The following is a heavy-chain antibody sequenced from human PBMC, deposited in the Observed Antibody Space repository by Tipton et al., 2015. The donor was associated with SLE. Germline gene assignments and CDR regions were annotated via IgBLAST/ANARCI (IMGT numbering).Heavy chain of an antibody. V-gene: IGHV4-59*08. CDR3: ARHMWFTEVFPVDSFDI. J-gene: IGHJ3*02. Sequence: TLSLTCTVSAGSVTDYYWSWIRQSPGKGLEWLGYIYHNGRTNYNPSLKSRVTISVDTSKNHLSLKLTSVTATDTAVYYCARHMWFTEVFPVDSFDIWGQGTKVTVSS. CDR1: AGSVTDYY. D-gene: IGHD2-21*01. CDR2: IYHNGRT.